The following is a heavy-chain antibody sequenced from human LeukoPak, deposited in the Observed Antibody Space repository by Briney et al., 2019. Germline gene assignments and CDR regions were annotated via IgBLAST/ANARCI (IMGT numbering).Heavy chain of an antibody. D-gene: IGHD2-15*01. V-gene: IGHV3-21*01. CDR1: GFTFSSYS. CDR3: ARGAVVVAATDDAFEI. CDR2: ISTSSSYI. J-gene: IGHJ3*02. Sequence: GGSLRLSCAASGFTFSSYSMNWARQAPGKRLEWVSSISTSSSYIYYADSVKGRFTISRDNAKNSLYLQMNSLRAEDTALYYCARGAVVVAATDDAFEIWGQGTMVTVSS.